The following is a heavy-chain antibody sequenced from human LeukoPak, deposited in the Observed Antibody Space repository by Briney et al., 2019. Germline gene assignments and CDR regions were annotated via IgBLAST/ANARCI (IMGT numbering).Heavy chain of an antibody. J-gene: IGHJ6*03. CDR2: ISGSGGST. V-gene: IGHV3-23*01. CDR1: GFTFSSYA. Sequence: GGSLRLSCAASGFTFSSYAMSWVRQAPGKGLEWVSAISGSGGSTYYADSVKGRFIISRDNSKNTLYLQMNSLRAEDTAVYYCAKDPGGRYYYYMDVWGKGTTVTVSS. D-gene: IGHD4-23*01. CDR3: AKDPGGRYYYYMDV.